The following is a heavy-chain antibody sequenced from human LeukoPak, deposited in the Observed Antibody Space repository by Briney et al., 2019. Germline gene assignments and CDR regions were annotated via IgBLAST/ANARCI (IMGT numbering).Heavy chain of an antibody. CDR3: AREMRAYYYYYMDV. V-gene: IGHV4-59*01. J-gene: IGHJ6*03. CDR2: IYYSGST. CDR1: GGSIGSYY. Sequence: SETLSLTCTVSGGSIGSYYWSWIRQPPGKGLEWIGYIYYSGSTNYNPSLKSRVTISVDTSKNQFSLKLSSVTAADTAVYYCAREMRAYYYYYMDVWGKGTTVTVSS.